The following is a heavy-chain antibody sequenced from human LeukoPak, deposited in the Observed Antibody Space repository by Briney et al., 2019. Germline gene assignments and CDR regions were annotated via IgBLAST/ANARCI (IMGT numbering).Heavy chain of an antibody. V-gene: IGHV3-7*01. J-gene: IGHJ4*02. CDR3: ARLGARQMLEY. CDR1: GFTVSSNY. Sequence: GGSLRLSCAASGFTVSSNYMSWVRQAPGKGLEWVANIKQDGGQIYYLESVKGRFTVSRDNAKNSLYLQMNSLRAEDTAVYYCARLGARQMLEYWGQGTLVTVSS. D-gene: IGHD4-17*01. CDR2: IKQDGGQI.